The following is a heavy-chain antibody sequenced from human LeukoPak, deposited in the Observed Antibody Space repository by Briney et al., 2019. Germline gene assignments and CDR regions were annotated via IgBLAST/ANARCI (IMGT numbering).Heavy chain of an antibody. CDR1: GFTFSSYS. J-gene: IGHJ5*02. CDR3: ARDTGYSSSHDWSDP. D-gene: IGHD6-13*01. Sequence: GGSLRLSCAASGFTFSSYSMNWVRQAPGKGLEWVSSISSSSSYIYYADSVKGRFTISRDNAKNSLYLQMNSLRAEDTAVYYCARDTGYSSSHDWSDPWGQGTLVTASS. V-gene: IGHV3-21*01. CDR2: ISSSSSYI.